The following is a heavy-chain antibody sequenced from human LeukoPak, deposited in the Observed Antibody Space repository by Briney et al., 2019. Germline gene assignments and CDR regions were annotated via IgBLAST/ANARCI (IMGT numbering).Heavy chain of an antibody. V-gene: IGHV3-30-3*01. CDR2: IAYNGNPT. CDR1: GFDFHDNA. CDR3: ARDPSGGMPDYLDL. D-gene: IGHD3-16*01. Sequence: GGSLRLSCVASGFDFHDNAMHWVRQAPGKGLEWVAVIAYNGNPTIYTDCVKGRFTIARDNSKNTLFLQMDSLTTEDTAVYYCARDPSGGMPDYLDLWGQGTLVTVSS. J-gene: IGHJ4*02.